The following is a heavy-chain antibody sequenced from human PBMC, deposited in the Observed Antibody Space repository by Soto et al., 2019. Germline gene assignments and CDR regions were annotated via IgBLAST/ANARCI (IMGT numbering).Heavy chain of an antibody. CDR1: GDTFNFYT. CDR3: ATNYGSGSTHFDT. Sequence: QVQLVQSGAEVKTPGSSVKVSCTASGDTFNFYTLSWVRQAPGQGLEWMGRIIPMLGMSNYALKFQGRVTMIADKSTRTVYMVVSGLRSEDTALYYCATNYGSGSTHFDTWGQGTLVTVSS. D-gene: IGHD3-10*01. CDR2: IIPMLGMS. J-gene: IGHJ4*02. V-gene: IGHV1-69*02.